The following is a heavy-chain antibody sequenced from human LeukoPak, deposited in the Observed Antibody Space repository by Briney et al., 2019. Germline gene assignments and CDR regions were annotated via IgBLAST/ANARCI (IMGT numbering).Heavy chain of an antibody. CDR1: GYTFTNYA. J-gene: IGHJ4*02. D-gene: IGHD3-22*01. V-gene: IGHV1-3*01. Sequence: GASVKVSCKASGYTFTNYAIHWVRQAPGQRLEWMGWINAGNGNTKSLQNFQDRVTITRDTSASTIYMELRSLRSEDTAVYYCAREALYYDTSGYSFDYWGQGTLVTVSS. CDR2: INAGNGNT. CDR3: AREALYYDTSGYSFDY.